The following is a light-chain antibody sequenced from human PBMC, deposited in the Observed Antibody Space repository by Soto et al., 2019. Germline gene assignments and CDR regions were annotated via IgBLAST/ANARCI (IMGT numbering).Light chain of an antibody. J-gene: IGKJ4*01. V-gene: IGKV2-40*01. CDR3: MQRIEFPLT. Sequence: DIVMTQTPLSLPVAPGEPASLSCRSSQSLLDSDDGNTYLDWYLQKPGQSPQLLIYTVSYRASGVPDRFSGSGSGTDFTLKISRVEAEDVGVYYCMQRIEFPLTFGGGTKVEIK. CDR1: QSLLDSDDGNTY. CDR2: TVS.